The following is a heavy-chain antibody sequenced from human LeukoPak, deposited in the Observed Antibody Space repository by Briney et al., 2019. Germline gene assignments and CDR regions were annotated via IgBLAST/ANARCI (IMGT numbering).Heavy chain of an antibody. Sequence: ASVKVSCKASGYTFTGYYIHWVRQAPGQGLEWMGWINPDGRGTNYAQKFQGRVTMTRDTSISTAHMELNRLGSDDTAVFYCARSLAAPLYYFDYWGQGTLVTVSS. D-gene: IGHD6-13*01. CDR3: ARSLAAPLYYFDY. V-gene: IGHV1-2*02. J-gene: IGHJ4*02. CDR1: GYTFTGYY. CDR2: INPDGRGT.